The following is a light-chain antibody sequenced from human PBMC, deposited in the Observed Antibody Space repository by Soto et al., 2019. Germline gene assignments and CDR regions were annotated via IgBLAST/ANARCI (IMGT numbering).Light chain of an antibody. J-gene: IGKJ4*01. CDR1: QSVSSSY. Sequence: EIVLTQSPGTLSLSPGERATLSCRASQSVSSSYLAWYQQKPSQAPRLLIYGASSRATGIPDRFSGSGSGTDFTLTISRLEPEDCAVYYCQQYDSSPLSFGGGTTVEIK. CDR2: GAS. V-gene: IGKV3-20*01. CDR3: QQYDSSPLS.